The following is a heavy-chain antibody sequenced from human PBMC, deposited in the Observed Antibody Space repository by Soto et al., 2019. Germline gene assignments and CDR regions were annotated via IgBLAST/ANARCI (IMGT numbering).Heavy chain of an antibody. CDR1: GFSRSTSGVA. CDR3: VHQEWNINIFYFDR. J-gene: IGHJ2*01. V-gene: IGHV2-5*02. Sequence: QITLKESGPELAQPTQTLTLSCTFSGFSRSTSGVAVAWIRWPPGKALDRLSLIYWDDDTSYSPSLKSRLPIAKDTAKNQVVLTMTTMDPVDTATYYCVHQEWNINIFYFDRWGRGTLVTVSS. D-gene: IGHD1-1*01. CDR2: IYWDDDT.